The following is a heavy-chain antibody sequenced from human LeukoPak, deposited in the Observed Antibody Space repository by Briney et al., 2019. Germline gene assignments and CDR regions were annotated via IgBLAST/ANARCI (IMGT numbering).Heavy chain of an antibody. Sequence: GGSLRLSCAASGFTFGTYSMNWVRQAPGKGLEWVSSISSGSSYIYYADSVKGRFTISRDNAKNSLYLQMNSLRAEDTAMYFCARVPSEHWGQGTLVTVSS. CDR3: ARVPSEH. CDR1: GFTFGTYS. CDR2: ISSGSSYI. J-gene: IGHJ4*02. V-gene: IGHV3-21*01.